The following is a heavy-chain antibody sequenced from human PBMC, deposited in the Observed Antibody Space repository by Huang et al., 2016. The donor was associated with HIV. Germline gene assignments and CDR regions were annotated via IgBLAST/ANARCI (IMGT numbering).Heavy chain of an antibody. CDR3: ARGQLGSYGDYDVLY. CDR2: ISPMFGTP. V-gene: IGHV1-69*13. J-gene: IGHJ4*02. CDR1: GGTFSKYA. Sequence: QVQLVQSGAEVKTPGSSVKVSCKASGGTFSKYAISWVRQAPGQGLEWMGGISPMFGTPNYERKFQGRVTITAADSTSTTYVEVSSLRSEDTALYYCARGQLGSYGDYDVLYWGQGTLVTVSS. D-gene: IGHD4-17*01.